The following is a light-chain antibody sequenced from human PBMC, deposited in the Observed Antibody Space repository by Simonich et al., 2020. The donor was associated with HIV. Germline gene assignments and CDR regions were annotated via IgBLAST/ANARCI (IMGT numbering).Light chain of an antibody. V-gene: IGLV2-14*03. J-gene: IGLJ3*02. CDR3: SSYTFSTTLV. CDR2: DVS. CDR1: SSDFGGYNY. Sequence: QSALTQPASVSGSPGQSIPISCTGTSSDFGGYNYVSWYHYPPSKAPHLIIYDVSNRPSGVANRCSGSKSGNTASLTIAGLQAEDEADEYCSSYTFSTTLVFGGGTKLTVL.